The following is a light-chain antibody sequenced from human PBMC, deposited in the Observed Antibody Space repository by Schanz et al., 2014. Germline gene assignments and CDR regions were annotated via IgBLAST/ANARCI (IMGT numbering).Light chain of an antibody. J-gene: IGKJ3*01. CDR2: GPS. CDR3: QVRTNRPPFRFT. Sequence: EIVMTQSPATLSVSPGERATLSCRASQSVRSNLAWFQQKPGQAPRLLVYGPSTRATGVPARFSGSGSGTDFTLTISSLEPEDFAVYYCQVRTNRPPFRFTFGPGTKLESK. CDR1: QSVRSN. V-gene: IGKV3-15*01.